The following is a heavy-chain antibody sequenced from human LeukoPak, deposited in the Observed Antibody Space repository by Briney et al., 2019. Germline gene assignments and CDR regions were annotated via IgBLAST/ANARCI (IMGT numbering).Heavy chain of an antibody. J-gene: IGHJ4*02. CDR2: FDPEEGET. CDR1: GYTLPELS. D-gene: IGHD5-18*01. CDR3: AAQKYTSFDY. V-gene: IGHV1-24*01. Sequence: GAAVKVSCKVSGYTLPELSIHWVRQALGKGLEWVGGFDPEEGETISAQKFQGRLTMTEDTSTDTAYMELSSLRSEDTAVYFCAAQKYTSFDYWGQGTLVTVSS.